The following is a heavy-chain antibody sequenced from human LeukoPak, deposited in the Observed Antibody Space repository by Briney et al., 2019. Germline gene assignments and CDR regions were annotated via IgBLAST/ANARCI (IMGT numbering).Heavy chain of an antibody. CDR1: GGSISSSSHY. Sequence: KASETLSLTCTVSGGSISSSSHYWGWIRQPPGKGLEWIGSMYYGGGTYYNPSLKSRVTISIDTSRNQFSLKLSSVTAADTAVYYCARPPDSGSVLNCFDPWGQGTLVTVSS. J-gene: IGHJ5*02. CDR3: ARPPDSGSVLNCFDP. V-gene: IGHV4-39*01. CDR2: MYYGGGT. D-gene: IGHD3-10*01.